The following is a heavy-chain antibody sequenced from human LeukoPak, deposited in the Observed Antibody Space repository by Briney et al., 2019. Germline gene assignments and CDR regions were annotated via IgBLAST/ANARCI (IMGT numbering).Heavy chain of an antibody. Sequence: SETLSLTYTVSGGSISSSSYYWGWIRQPPGKGLEWIGSIYYSGTTYYNPPLQSRVTMSVDTSKNQFSLKLSSVTAVDTAVYYCARKENVYYYFDYWGQGTLVTVSS. J-gene: IGHJ4*02. CDR1: GGSISSSSYY. CDR2: IYYSGTT. V-gene: IGHV4-39*07. CDR3: ARKENVYYYFDY. D-gene: IGHD3-10*01.